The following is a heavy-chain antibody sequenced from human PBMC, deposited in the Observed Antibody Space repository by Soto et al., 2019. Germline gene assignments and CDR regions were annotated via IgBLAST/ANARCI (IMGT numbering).Heavy chain of an antibody. Sequence: QVQLVQSGAEVKKPGASVKVSCKASGYTFTSYYMHWVRQAPGQGLEWMGIINPSGGSTSYAQKFQGRVTMTRDTSTSTVYMELSSLRSEDTAVYYCARDGGGIAPRDYYSGMDVWGQGTTVTVSS. CDR2: INPSGGST. CDR3: ARDGGGIAPRDYYSGMDV. CDR1: GYTFTSYY. V-gene: IGHV1-46*01. J-gene: IGHJ6*02. D-gene: IGHD6-6*01.